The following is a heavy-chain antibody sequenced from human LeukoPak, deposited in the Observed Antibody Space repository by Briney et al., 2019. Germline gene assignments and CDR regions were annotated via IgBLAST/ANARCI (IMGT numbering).Heavy chain of an antibody. CDR1: GFTFSSYW. Sequence: GGSLRLSCAASGFTFSSYWMNWVRQAPGKGLEWVASIKYDGSARFYVDSVKGRFTISRDNAKNSLYLQMNSLRAEDTAMYYCAKDEEMATISNSDYWGQGTLVTVSS. V-gene: IGHV3-7*01. CDR3: AKDEEMATISNSDY. D-gene: IGHD5-24*01. J-gene: IGHJ4*02. CDR2: IKYDGSAR.